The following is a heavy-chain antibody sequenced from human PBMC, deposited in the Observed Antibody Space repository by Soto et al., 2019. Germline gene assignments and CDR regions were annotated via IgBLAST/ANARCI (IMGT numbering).Heavy chain of an antibody. CDR2: IYYGGST. Sequence: SETLSLTCTVSGGSISSYYWSWIRQPPGKGLEWIGYIYYGGSTNYNPSLKSRVTISVDTSKNQFSLNLSSVTAADTAVYYCARGYSDYEFDYWGQGTLVTVSS. V-gene: IGHV4-59*01. D-gene: IGHD5-12*01. CDR3: ARGYSDYEFDY. CDR1: GGSISSYY. J-gene: IGHJ4*02.